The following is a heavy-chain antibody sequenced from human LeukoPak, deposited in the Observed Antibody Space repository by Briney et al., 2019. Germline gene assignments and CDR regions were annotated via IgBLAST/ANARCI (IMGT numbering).Heavy chain of an antibody. CDR3: ARGYSGYDFGY. CDR2: IYSGGST. J-gene: IGHJ4*02. V-gene: IGHV3-53*01. Sequence: GGSLRLSCAASGFIVSTNYMSWVRQAPGKGLEWVSVIYSGGSTYYADSVKGRFTISRDNSKNTLYLQMNSLRAEDTAVYYCARGYSGYDFGYWGQGTLVTVSS. CDR1: GFIVSTNY. D-gene: IGHD5-12*01.